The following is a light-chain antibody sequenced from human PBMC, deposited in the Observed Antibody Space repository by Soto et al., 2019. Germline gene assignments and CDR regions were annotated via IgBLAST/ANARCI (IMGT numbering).Light chain of an antibody. CDR1: SSNIGSNT. CDR3: AAWDGSLNGWV. V-gene: IGLV1-44*01. CDR2: SND. J-gene: IGLJ2*01. Sequence: QSVLTQAPSASGTPGQRVTISCYGSSSNIGSNTVSWSQQVPGPAPKLLIYSNDQRPSGLPDRFSGSKSGTSASLAIGGLQSEDEGDYYCAAWDGSLNGWVFGGGTKLTVL.